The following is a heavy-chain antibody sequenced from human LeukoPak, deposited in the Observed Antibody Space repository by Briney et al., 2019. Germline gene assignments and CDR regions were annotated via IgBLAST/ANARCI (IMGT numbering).Heavy chain of an antibody. CDR2: ISGSGGST. CDR1: GFTFSSYA. J-gene: IGHJ4*02. Sequence: PGGSLRLSCAASGFTFSSYAMSWVRQAPGKGLEWVSAISGSGGSTYYADSVKGRFTISRDNSKNTLYLQMNSPRAEDTAVYYCAKHYDILTGYSDYWGQGTLVTVSS. D-gene: IGHD3-9*01. V-gene: IGHV3-23*01. CDR3: AKHYDILTGYSDY.